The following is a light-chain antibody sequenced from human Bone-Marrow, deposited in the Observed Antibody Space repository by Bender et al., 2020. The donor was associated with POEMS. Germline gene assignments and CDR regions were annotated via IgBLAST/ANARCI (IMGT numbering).Light chain of an antibody. CDR1: SSDVGGYDY. J-gene: IGLJ2*01. CDR2: DVS. Sequence: QSALTQPASVSGSPGQSITISCTGTSSDVGGYDYVSWYQQHPGKAPKLVISDVSKRPSGIPERFSGSSSGTTVTLTISGAQDEDEADYYCYSATDNSGGVFGGGTKLTVL. V-gene: IGLV2-14*03. CDR3: YSATDNSGGV.